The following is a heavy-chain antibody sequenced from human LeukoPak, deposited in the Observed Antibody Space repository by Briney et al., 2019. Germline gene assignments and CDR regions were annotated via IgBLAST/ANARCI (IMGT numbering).Heavy chain of an antibody. CDR1: GGSISSGDYY. CDR3: ARITRHCSGGGCYSGVFDI. V-gene: IGHV4-30-4*01. J-gene: IGHJ3*02. D-gene: IGHD2-15*01. Sequence: PSQTLSLTCTVSGGSISSGDYYWSWIRQPPGKGLEWIGYIYYSGSTYYNPSLESRLNISLDRSKDQFSLKLSSVSAADTAVYFCARITRHCSGGGCYSGVFDIWGQGTMVTVSS. CDR2: IYYSGST.